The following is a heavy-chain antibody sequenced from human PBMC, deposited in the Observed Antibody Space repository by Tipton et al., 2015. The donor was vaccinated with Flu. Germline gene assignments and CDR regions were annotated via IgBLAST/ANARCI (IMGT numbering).Heavy chain of an antibody. J-gene: IGHJ5*02. V-gene: IGHV3-53*01. CDR1: GFTVSSNY. CDR3: ARGQGANP. CDR2: IYSDGST. Sequence: SLRLSCAASGFTVSSNYMSWVRQAPGKGLEWVSVIYSDGSTYYVDSVKGRFTVSRDNSKNMLSLQMNSLRAEDTAVYYCARGQGANPWGQGTLVTISS.